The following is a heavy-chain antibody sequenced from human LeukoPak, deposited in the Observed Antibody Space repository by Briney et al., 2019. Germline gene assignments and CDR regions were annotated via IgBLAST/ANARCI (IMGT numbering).Heavy chain of an antibody. Sequence: GGSLRLSCAASGFTFSSYGMHWVRQAPGKGLEWVAVISYDGSNEYYADSVKGRFTISRDNSKNTLYLQMNSLRAEDTAVYYCAKDTIYCSGGSCPGYYYYYGMDVWGQGTTVTVS. CDR1: GFTFSSYG. CDR2: ISYDGSNE. J-gene: IGHJ6*02. D-gene: IGHD2-15*01. CDR3: AKDTIYCSGGSCPGYYYYYGMDV. V-gene: IGHV3-30*18.